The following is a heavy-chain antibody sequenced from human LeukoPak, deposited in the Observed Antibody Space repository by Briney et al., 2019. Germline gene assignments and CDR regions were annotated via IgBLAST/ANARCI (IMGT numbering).Heavy chain of an antibody. D-gene: IGHD2-2*01. J-gene: IGHJ5*02. CDR1: GYTFTSYA. CDR2: INPSGGSR. CDR3: ARDACSSTICQAGGNWFDP. Sequence: ASVKVSCKASGYTFTSYAMNWVRQAPGQGLEWMGTINPSGGSRSYAQKFQGRVTMTRDTSTSTVYMELSSLRSEDTAVYFCARDACSSTICQAGGNWFDPWGQGTLVIVS. V-gene: IGHV1-46*01.